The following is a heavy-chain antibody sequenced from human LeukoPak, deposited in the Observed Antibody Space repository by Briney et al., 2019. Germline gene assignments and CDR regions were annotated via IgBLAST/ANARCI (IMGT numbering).Heavy chain of an antibody. CDR3: ARDLGSGSYYMAYFDY. D-gene: IGHD3-10*02. V-gene: IGHV3-66*01. CDR1: GFTVSSNY. CDR2: IYSGGST. Sequence: GGSLRLSCAASGFTVSSNYMSWVRQAPGKGLEWVSVIYSGGSTYYADSVKGRFTISRDNSKNTLYLQMNSLRAEDTAVYYCARDLGSGSYYMAYFDYWGQGTLVTVSS. J-gene: IGHJ4*02.